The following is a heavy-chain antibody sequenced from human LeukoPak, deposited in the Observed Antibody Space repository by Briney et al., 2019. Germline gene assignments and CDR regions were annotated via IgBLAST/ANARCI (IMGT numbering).Heavy chain of an antibody. Sequence: SETLSLTCTVSGGSISSYYWSWIRQPPGKGLEWIGYIYYSGSTNYNPSLMSRVTISVDTSKNQFSLKLNSVTAADTAVYYCTRRVATTGIYAFDIWGQGTMVTVSS. CDR2: IYYSGST. CDR1: GGSISSYY. V-gene: IGHV4-59*01. CDR3: TRRVATTGIYAFDI. J-gene: IGHJ3*02. D-gene: IGHD1-1*01.